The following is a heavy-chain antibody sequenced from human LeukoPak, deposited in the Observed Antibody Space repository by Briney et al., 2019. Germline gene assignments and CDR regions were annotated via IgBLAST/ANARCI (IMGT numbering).Heavy chain of an antibody. CDR3: ARVGSGSYNWFDP. V-gene: IGHV4-59*11. Sequence: SETLSLTCTVSGGSISSHYWSWIRQPPGKGLEWVGYIYYNRSTKYNPSLKSRVTISVDTSKKQLSLRLSSVTAADTAVYYCARVGSGSYNWFDPWGQGTLVTVSS. J-gene: IGHJ5*02. CDR1: GGSISSHY. CDR2: IYYNRST. D-gene: IGHD3-10*01.